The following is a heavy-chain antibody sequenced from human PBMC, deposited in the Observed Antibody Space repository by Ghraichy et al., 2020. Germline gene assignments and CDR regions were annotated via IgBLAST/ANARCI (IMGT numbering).Heavy chain of an antibody. CDR1: GYTFTSYG. Sequence: ASVKVSCKASGYTFTSYGISWVRQAPGQGLEWMGWISAYNGNTNYAQKLQGRVTMTTDTSTSTAYMELRSLRSDDTAVYYCALMKGGGYDFWSGYPRAFDYWGRGTLVTVSS. CDR3: ALMKGGGYDFWSGYPRAFDY. V-gene: IGHV1-18*01. CDR2: ISAYNGNT. J-gene: IGHJ4*02. D-gene: IGHD3-3*01.